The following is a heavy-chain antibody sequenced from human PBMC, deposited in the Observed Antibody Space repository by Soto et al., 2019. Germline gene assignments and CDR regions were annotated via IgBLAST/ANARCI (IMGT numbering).Heavy chain of an antibody. D-gene: IGHD3-9*01. V-gene: IGHV3-21*01. Sequence: PGGSLRLSCAASGFTFSSYSMNWVRQAPGKGLEWVSSISSSSSYIYYADSVKGRFTISRDNAKNSLYLQMNSLRAEDTAVYYCARDILTGPNYYYYGMDVWGQGTTVTVSS. CDR3: ARDILTGPNYYYYGMDV. J-gene: IGHJ6*02. CDR1: GFTFSSYS. CDR2: ISSSSSYI.